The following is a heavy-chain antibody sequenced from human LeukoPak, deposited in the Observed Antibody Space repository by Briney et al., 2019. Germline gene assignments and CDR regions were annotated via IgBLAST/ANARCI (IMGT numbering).Heavy chain of an antibody. D-gene: IGHD6-19*01. Sequence: GAPVKVSCKASGGTFSSYAISWVRQAPGQGLEWMGGIIPIFGTANYAQKFQGRVTITADESTSTAYMELSSLRSEDTAVYYCARGGIAVAGTWYYFDYWGQGTLVTVAS. CDR1: GGTFSSYA. CDR3: ARGGIAVAGTWYYFDY. J-gene: IGHJ4*02. V-gene: IGHV1-69*13. CDR2: IIPIFGTA.